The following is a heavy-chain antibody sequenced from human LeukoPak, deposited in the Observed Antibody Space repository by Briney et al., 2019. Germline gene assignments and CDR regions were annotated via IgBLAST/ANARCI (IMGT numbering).Heavy chain of an antibody. CDR3: AKDRGSSTYYYDSSGYLN. CDR1: GFTFSSYA. D-gene: IGHD3-22*01. CDR2: ISGSGGST. V-gene: IGHV3-23*01. J-gene: IGHJ4*02. Sequence: GSLRLSCAASGFTFSSYAMSWVRQAPGKGLEWVSAISGSGGSTYYADSVKGRVTISRDNSKNTLYLQMNSPRAEDTAVYYCAKDRGSSTYYYDSSGYLNWGQGTLVTVSS.